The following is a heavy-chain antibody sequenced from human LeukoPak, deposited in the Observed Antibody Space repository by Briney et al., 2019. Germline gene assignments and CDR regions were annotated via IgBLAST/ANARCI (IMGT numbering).Heavy chain of an antibody. D-gene: IGHD2-15*01. Sequence: GRSLRLSCAASGFTFDDYAMHWVRQAPGKGLEWVSGISWNSGSIGYADSVKGRFTISRDNAENSLDLQMNSLRAEDTAVYYCARDAYCSGGSCYVYWGQGTLVTVSS. J-gene: IGHJ4*02. CDR2: ISWNSGSI. CDR1: GFTFDDYA. V-gene: IGHV3-9*01. CDR3: ARDAYCSGGSCYVY.